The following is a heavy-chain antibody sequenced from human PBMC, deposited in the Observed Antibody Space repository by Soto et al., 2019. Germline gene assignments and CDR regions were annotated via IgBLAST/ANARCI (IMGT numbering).Heavy chain of an antibody. J-gene: IGHJ4*02. V-gene: IGHV1-58*01. D-gene: IGHD3-3*01. Sequence: AASVKVSCKTSGFMFTSSAVQWVLQARGQRREWIGWLVVGSGNTHYAQHFQERVTLTRDMSTGTAYMELSSLRSEDTAVYYCAAVPVLRFLKWLPAYFDYWGQGTLVTVSS. CDR2: LVVGSGNT. CDR3: AAVPVLRFLKWLPAYFDY. CDR1: GFMFTSSA.